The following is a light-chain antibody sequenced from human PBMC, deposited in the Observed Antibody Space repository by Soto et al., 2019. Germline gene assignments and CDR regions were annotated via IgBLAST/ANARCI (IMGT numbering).Light chain of an antibody. V-gene: IGLV2-14*03. Sequence: QSVLTQPASVSGSPGLSIAISCPGTSSDVGGYNYVSWYQQHPGKAPKLIIYDVSNRPSGVSNRFSGSKSGNTASLTISGLQAEDEADYYCSSFTSSSTRVFGTGTKVTVL. CDR1: SSDVGGYNY. CDR2: DVS. J-gene: IGLJ1*01. CDR3: SSFTSSSTRV.